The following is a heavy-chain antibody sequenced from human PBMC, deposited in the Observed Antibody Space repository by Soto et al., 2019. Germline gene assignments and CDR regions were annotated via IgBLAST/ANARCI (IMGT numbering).Heavy chain of an antibody. D-gene: IGHD3-10*01. Sequence: SVKVSCKASGGTFSRYAFSWVRQAPGQGLEWMGGIVPIYGTRGFAQKFQGRLTITADEPTRTACMELSSLGSEDTAVYYCARDLDYYGSGSHYYYGMGVWGQGTTVTVSS. J-gene: IGHJ6*02. CDR3: ARDLDYYGSGSHYYYGMGV. CDR2: IVPIYGTR. CDR1: GGTFSRYA. V-gene: IGHV1-69*13.